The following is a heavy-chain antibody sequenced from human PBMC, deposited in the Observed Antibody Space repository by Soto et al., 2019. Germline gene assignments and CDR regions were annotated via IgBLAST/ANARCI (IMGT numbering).Heavy chain of an antibody. D-gene: IGHD3-9*01. CDR1: GFTFSSYW. J-gene: IGHJ4*02. CDR3: ATLTKYDILTGFYPC. V-gene: IGHV3-7*01. Sequence: GGSLRLSCAASGFTFSSYWMSWVRQAPGKGLEWVANIKPDGSEKYYADSVKGRFIISRDNSNNTLYFQMNSLRAEDTAVYYCATLTKYDILTGFYPCWGQGTLVTVSS. CDR2: IKPDGSEK.